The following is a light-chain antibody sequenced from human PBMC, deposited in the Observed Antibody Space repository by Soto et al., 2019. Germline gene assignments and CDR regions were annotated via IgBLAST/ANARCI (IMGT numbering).Light chain of an antibody. Sequence: EIVLTQSPATLSLSPGERATLSCRASQSVSSYFAWYQQKPGQAPRLLIYDATNRATGIPARFSVSGSGTDFTLTISSLEPEDFAVYYCQQRSNWPPWTFGQGTKVDIK. CDR1: QSVSSY. CDR2: DAT. V-gene: IGKV3-11*01. J-gene: IGKJ1*01. CDR3: QQRSNWPPWT.